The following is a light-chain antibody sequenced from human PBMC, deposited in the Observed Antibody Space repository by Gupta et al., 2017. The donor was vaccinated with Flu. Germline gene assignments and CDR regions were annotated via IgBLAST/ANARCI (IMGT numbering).Light chain of an antibody. V-gene: IGLV2-11*01. CDR1: SDDVGDYDY. CDR3: SSYAKHYILV. J-gene: IGLJ3*02. Sequence: QSALTQPRSVSGSPGQSVTISCTGTSDDVGDYDYVSWYQQFPGKVPKLIIYDVSQRPSGVPDRFSGSKSGNTASLTISGVQVDDEADYYCSSYAKHYILVFGGGTRLTVL. CDR2: DVS.